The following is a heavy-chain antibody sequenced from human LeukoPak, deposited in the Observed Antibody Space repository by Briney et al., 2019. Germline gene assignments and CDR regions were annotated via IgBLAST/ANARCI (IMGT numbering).Heavy chain of an antibody. CDR1: GFTCSSYG. CDR2: IWYDGSNK. D-gene: IGHD6-19*01. CDR3: ARDHSVAVAGRYYYYYGMDV. J-gene: IGHJ6*04. V-gene: IGHV3-33*01. Sequence: GRSLRLSCAASGFTCSSYGMHWVRPAPGKGLEWVAVIWYDGSNKYYADSVKGRFTISRDNSKNTLYLQMNSLRAEDTAVYYCARDHSVAVAGRYYYYYGMDVWGKGTTVTVSS.